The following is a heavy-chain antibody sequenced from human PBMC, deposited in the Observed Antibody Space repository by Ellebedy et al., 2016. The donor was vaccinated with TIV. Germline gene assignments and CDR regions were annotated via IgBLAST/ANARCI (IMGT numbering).Heavy chain of an antibody. V-gene: IGHV3-48*04. Sequence: GESLKISCAASGFTFSSYTMNWVRQAPGKGLEWLSQISSSSSSIYYADSVKGRFTISRDNAKNTLYLQMNSLRAEDTAVYYCAAVQYWEAAFDIWGQGTMVTVSS. CDR3: AAVQYWEAAFDI. CDR1: GFTFSSYT. CDR2: ISSSSSSI. J-gene: IGHJ3*02. D-gene: IGHD2-8*02.